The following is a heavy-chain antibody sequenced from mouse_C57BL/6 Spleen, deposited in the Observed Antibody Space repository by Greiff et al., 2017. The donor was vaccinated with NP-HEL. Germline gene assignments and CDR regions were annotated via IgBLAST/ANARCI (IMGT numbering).Heavy chain of an antibody. CDR3: ARGGGYDALFGY. J-gene: IGHJ2*01. CDR2: ISYDGSN. D-gene: IGHD2-2*01. V-gene: IGHV3-6*01. Sequence: VQLKESGPGLVKPSQSLSLTCSVTGYSITSGYYWNWIRQFPGNKLEWMGYISYDGSNNYNPSLKNRISITRDTSKNQFFLKLNSVTTEDTATYYCARGGGYDALFGYWGQGTTLTVSS. CDR1: GYSITSGYY.